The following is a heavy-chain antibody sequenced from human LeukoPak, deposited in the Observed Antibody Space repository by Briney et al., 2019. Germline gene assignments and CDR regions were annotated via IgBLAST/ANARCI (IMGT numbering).Heavy chain of an antibody. CDR2: ISYDGSNK. Sequence: GGSLRLSCAASGFTFSSYAMHWVRQAPGKGLGWVAVISYDGSNKYYADSVKGRFTISRDNSKNTLYLQMNSLRAEDTAVYYCAREYVAGAYGLGDWGQGTLVTASS. CDR1: GFTFSSYA. J-gene: IGHJ4*02. D-gene: IGHD3-10*01. CDR3: AREYVAGAYGLGD. V-gene: IGHV3-30-3*01.